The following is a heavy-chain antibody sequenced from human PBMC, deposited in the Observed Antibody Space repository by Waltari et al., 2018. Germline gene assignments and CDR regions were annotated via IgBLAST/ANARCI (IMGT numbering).Heavy chain of an antibody. Sequence: QVQLQQWGAGLLTPSDTLSLTCAVYGGSFSVYYWSLLLQPPGKGLEWIGEINHSGSTNYNPSLKSRVTISVDTSKNQFSLKLSSVTAADTAVYYCARVAVESITMVRGVINWYFDLWGRGTLVTVSS. CDR1: GGSFSVYY. CDR3: ARVAVESITMVRGVINWYFDL. CDR2: INHSGST. V-gene: IGHV4-34*01. J-gene: IGHJ2*01. D-gene: IGHD3-10*01.